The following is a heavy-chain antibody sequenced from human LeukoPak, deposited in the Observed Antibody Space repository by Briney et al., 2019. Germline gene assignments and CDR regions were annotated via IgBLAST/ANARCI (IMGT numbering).Heavy chain of an antibody. J-gene: IGHJ4*02. CDR2: IKSKTDGGTT. CDR1: GFTFSNSW. CDR3: TPHPVTLVRGLIRDFDY. D-gene: IGHD3-10*01. Sequence: GGSLRLSCAASGFTFSNSWMNWVRQAPGKGLEWVGRIKSKTDGGTTDYAAPVKGRFTISRDDSKDTLYLQMNSLKTEDTAVYYRTPHPVTLVRGLIRDFDYWGQGTLVTVSS. V-gene: IGHV3-15*01.